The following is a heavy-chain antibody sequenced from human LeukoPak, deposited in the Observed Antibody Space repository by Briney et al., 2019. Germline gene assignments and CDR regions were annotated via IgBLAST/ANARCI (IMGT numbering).Heavy chain of an antibody. D-gene: IGHD2-15*01. J-gene: IGHJ4*02. Sequence: SETLSLTCTVSGYFINSNYYWGWIRQPPGKGLEWIGYIYYSGSTYYNPSLKSRVTISVDTSKNQFSLKLSSVTAADTAVYYCARVDVVGEYYFDYWGQGTLVTVSS. V-gene: IGHV4-30-4*08. CDR3: ARVDVVGEYYFDY. CDR1: GYFINSNYY. CDR2: IYYSGST.